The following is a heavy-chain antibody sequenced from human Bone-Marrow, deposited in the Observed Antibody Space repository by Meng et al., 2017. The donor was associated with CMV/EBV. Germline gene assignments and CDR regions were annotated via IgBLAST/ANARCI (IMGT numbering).Heavy chain of an antibody. J-gene: IGHJ4*02. Sequence: GESLKISCAASGFTFSSYSMNWVRQAPGKGLEWVSYISSSSSTIYYADSVKGRFTISRDNAKNSLYLQMNSLRAEDTAGYYCASVTAMVNYWGQGTLVTVSS. V-gene: IGHV3-48*04. D-gene: IGHD5-18*01. CDR1: GFTFSSYS. CDR3: ASVTAMVNY. CDR2: ISSSSSTI.